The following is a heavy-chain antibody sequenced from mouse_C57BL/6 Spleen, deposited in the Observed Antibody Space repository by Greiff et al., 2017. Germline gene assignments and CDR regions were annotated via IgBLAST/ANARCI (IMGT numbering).Heavy chain of an antibody. Sequence: QVQLQQSGAELAKPGASVKLSCKASGYTFTSYWMHWVKQRPGQGLEWIGYINPSSGYTKYNQKFKDKATLTAEKSSSTAYMQLSSLTYEDSAVYYCARWYGNAVAWFAYWGQGTLVTVSA. CDR3: ARWYGNAVAWFAY. CDR1: GYTFTSYW. CDR2: INPSSGYT. J-gene: IGHJ3*01. D-gene: IGHD2-10*02. V-gene: IGHV1-7*01.